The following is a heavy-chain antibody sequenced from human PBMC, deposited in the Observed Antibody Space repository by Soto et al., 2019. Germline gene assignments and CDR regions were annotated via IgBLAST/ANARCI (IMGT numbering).Heavy chain of an antibody. CDR1: GCTLSSFS. CDR2: ISYSSSTT. V-gene: IGHV3-48*01. CDR3: ARDYYDSSGYYYGTDAFDI. D-gene: IGHD3-22*01. J-gene: IGHJ3*02. Sequence: LRLSEAACGCTLSSFSMNWVRQAQGKGLEWVSHISYSSSTTYYADSVKGRFTISRDNAKNSLYLQMNSLRAEDTAMYYCARDYYDSSGYYYGTDAFDIWGLGTMVTVSS.